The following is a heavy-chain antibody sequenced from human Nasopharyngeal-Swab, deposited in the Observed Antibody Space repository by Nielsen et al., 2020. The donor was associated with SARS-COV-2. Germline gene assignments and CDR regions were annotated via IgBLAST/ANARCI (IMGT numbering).Heavy chain of an antibody. D-gene: IGHD3-16*01. J-gene: IGHJ4*02. CDR1: GGSISSGSYY. V-gene: IGHV4-61*09. Sequence: SETLSLTCTVSGGSISSGSYYWSWIRQPAGKGLEWIGHIYTSGSTNYNPSLKSRVTISVDTSKNQFSLKLSSVTAADTAVYYCARSGGGYFDYWGQGTLVTVSS. CDR3: ARSGGGYFDY. CDR2: IYTSGST.